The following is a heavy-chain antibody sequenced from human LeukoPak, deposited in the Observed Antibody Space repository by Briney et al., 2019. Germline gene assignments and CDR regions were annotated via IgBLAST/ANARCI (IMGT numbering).Heavy chain of an antibody. D-gene: IGHD6-13*01. V-gene: IGHV3-53*01. CDR2: IYSDGST. Sequence: GGSLRLSCAASGFTVSDKYMTWVRQVPGKGLEWVSVIYSDGSTYYADSVKGRFTISRDNSKNTLYLQMNSLRAEDTAVYYCARNPQSSQQLVSYWGQGTLVTVSS. CDR1: GFTVSDKY. CDR3: ARNPQSSQQLVSY. J-gene: IGHJ4*02.